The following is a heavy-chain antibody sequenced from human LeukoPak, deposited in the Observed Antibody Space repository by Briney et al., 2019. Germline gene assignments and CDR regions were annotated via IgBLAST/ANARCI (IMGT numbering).Heavy chain of an antibody. CDR2: IHPSGEI. V-gene: IGHV4-4*02. J-gene: IGHJ4*02. CDR1: GGSISSSNW. D-gene: IGHD6-13*01. CDR3: ARGKQQLVPPFDY. Sequence: SETLSLTCGVSGGSISSSNWWSWVRQHPGKGLEWIGEIHPSGEINYNPSLKSRVTISLDKSKNQFSLKMTSVTAADTAIYYCARGKQQLVPPFDYWGQGALVTVSS.